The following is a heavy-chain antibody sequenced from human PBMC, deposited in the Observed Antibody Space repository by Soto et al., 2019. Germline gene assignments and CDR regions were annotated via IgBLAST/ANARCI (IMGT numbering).Heavy chain of an antibody. CDR2: IWHDGTKK. CDR3: ARPALLITPFDY. Sequence: QEQLVESGGGVVQPGRSLRLSCAASGFTFSDYAMHWVRQAPGKGLEWVAFIWHDGTKKDYADSVRGRFTISRDNSKNTLYLQMNSLRAEDTAIYYCARPALLITPFDYWGQGTLVTVSS. V-gene: IGHV3-33*01. D-gene: IGHD1-20*01. CDR1: GFTFSDYA. J-gene: IGHJ4*02.